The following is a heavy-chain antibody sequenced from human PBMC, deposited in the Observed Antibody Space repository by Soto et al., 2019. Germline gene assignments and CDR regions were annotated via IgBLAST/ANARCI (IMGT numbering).Heavy chain of an antibody. CDR2: TYYRANT. CDR1: GGSIDSSNFY. V-gene: IGHV4-39*01. J-gene: IGHJ4*01. D-gene: IGHD3-16*01. CDR3: ARHGARAPLDD. Sequence: QLKLQESGPGLVKPSETLSLTCSVSGGSIDSSNFYWAWVRQPPGEGLDWIGSTYYRANTYYNSSLKSRVTIYVEPYQNRFPRRMNSVPAADKAVYYCARHGARAPLDDSGHITLVTVS.